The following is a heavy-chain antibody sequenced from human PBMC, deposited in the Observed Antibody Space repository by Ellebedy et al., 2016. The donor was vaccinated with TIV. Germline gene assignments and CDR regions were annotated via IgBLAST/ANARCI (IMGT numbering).Heavy chain of an antibody. V-gene: IGHV4-39*01. Sequence: MPSETLSLTCTVSGGSISSSSYYWGWIRQPPGKGLEWIGSIYYSGSTYYNPSLKSRVTISVDTSKNQFSLKLSSVTAADTAVYYCARVPMTRSSYYYGMDVWGQGTTVTVSS. J-gene: IGHJ6*02. CDR2: IYYSGST. CDR1: GGSISSSSYY. CDR3: ARVPMTRSSYYYGMDV. D-gene: IGHD6-6*01.